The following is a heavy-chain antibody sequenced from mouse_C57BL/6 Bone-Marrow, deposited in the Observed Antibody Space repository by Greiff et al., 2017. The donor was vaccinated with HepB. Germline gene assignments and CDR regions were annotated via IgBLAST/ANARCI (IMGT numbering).Heavy chain of an antibody. J-gene: IGHJ1*03. CDR3: AGNGATTVVACWYFDV. CDR1: GFSFTSYA. D-gene: IGHD1-1*01. CDR2: IWTGGGS. Sequence: VQGVESGPGLVAPSQSLSITCTVSGFSFTSYAISWVRQPPGKGLEWLGVIWTGGGSNYNSALKSRLSISKDNSKGQVFLKMNSLQTDEAARYYCAGNGATTVVACWYFDVWGTGTTVTVSS. V-gene: IGHV2-9-1*01.